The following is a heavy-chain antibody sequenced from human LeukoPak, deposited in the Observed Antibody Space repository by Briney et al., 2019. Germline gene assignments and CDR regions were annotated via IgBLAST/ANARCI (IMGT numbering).Heavy chain of an antibody. CDR1: GFTFDDYA. Sequence: GGSLRLSCAVSGFTFDDYAMHWVRQAPGKGLEWVSGISWNSGSIGYADSVKSRFTISRDNAKNSLYLQMNSLRAEDTALYYCAKDIGGVGALGPFDYWGQGTLVTVSS. V-gene: IGHV3-9*01. D-gene: IGHD1-26*01. J-gene: IGHJ4*02. CDR3: AKDIGGVGALGPFDY. CDR2: ISWNSGSI.